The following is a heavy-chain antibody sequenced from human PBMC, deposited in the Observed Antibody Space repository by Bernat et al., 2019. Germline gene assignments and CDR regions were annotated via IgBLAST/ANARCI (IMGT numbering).Heavy chain of an antibody. V-gene: IGHV3-23*01. D-gene: IGHD2-15*01. CDR3: AKDSYSNNGVYDAFDI. Sequence: EVRLLESGGGLVQPGGSLRLSCAASGFIFSNYAMSWVRQAPGKRPEWVSGIGGGGVDTDYADSVKGRFTVSRDNSKNTLFLRMNGLRADDTAVYYCAKDSYSNNGVYDAFDIWGLGTMVSVSS. CDR2: IGGGGVDT. J-gene: IGHJ3*02. CDR1: GFIFSNYA.